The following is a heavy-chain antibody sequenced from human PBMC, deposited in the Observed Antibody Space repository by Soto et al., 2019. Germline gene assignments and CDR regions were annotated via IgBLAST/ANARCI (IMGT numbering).Heavy chain of an antibody. CDR1: GGPISSSY. Sequence: SETLSLTCTVSGGPISSSYWSWIRQPPGKGLEWIGYIYYSGSATYNPSLKTRVTISLDTSKNQFSLKLSSVTAADTAVYYCAREKKDDSSGFYHFDYWGQGTLVTRLL. V-gene: IGHV4-59*01. D-gene: IGHD3-22*01. CDR2: IYYSGSA. CDR3: AREKKDDSSGFYHFDY. J-gene: IGHJ4*02.